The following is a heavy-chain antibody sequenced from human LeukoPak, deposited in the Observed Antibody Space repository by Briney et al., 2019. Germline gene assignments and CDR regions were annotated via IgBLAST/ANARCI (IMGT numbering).Heavy chain of an antibody. CDR2: IFSLGST. CDR1: GFTVSNNY. Sequence: GGSLRLSCAASGFTVSNNYMSWVRQTPGKGLEWVSIIFSLGSTYYADSVKGRFTISRDNSKNTLYLQMNSLRAEDTAVYYCAKKVYYDSSGYIDYWGQGTLVTVSS. V-gene: IGHV3-53*01. CDR3: AKKVYYDSSGYIDY. D-gene: IGHD3-22*01. J-gene: IGHJ4*02.